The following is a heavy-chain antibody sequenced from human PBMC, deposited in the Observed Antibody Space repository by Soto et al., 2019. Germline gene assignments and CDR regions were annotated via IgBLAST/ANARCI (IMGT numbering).Heavy chain of an antibody. D-gene: IGHD3-16*01. V-gene: IGHV1-46*01. J-gene: IGHJ6*02. CDR1: GDSVSNDY. CDR2: ISPFGGAT. CDR3: TKGRGGKTVANFGMDV. Sequence: ASVKVSCKASGDSVSNDYLHWVRQAPGQGFEWLGLISPFGGATAYAQRFKGRVTVTMDKSSTSFYLELSSLRSDDTAVYYCTKGRGGKTVANFGMDVWGQGVTVTVSS.